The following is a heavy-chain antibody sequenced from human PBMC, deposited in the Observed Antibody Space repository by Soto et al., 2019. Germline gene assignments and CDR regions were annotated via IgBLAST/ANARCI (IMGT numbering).Heavy chain of an antibody. CDR1: GFSLSTSGVG. CDR2: IYWNDDK. Sequence: QITLKESGPPLVNPTQTLTLTCTFSGFSLSTSGVGVGWIRQPPGKALEWLALIYWNDDKRYSPSLKSRLTITKDTSKNQVVLTMTNMDPVDTATYYCAHLYDFWSGGKYYYYYGMDVWGQGTTVTVSS. D-gene: IGHD3-3*01. V-gene: IGHV2-5*01. J-gene: IGHJ6*02. CDR3: AHLYDFWSGGKYYYYYGMDV.